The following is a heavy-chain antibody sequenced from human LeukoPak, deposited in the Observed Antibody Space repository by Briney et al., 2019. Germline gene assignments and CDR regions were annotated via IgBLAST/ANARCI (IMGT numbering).Heavy chain of an antibody. V-gene: IGHV4-38-2*01. J-gene: IGHJ4*02. CDR3: ARGYGGKPDY. CDR2: IYHSGST. Sequence: SSETLSLTCAVSGCSISSGYYWGWIRQPPGKGLEWIGSIYHSGSTYYNPSLKSRVTISVDTSKNQFSLKLSSVTAADTAVYYCARGYGGKPDYWGQGTLVTVSS. CDR1: GCSISSGYY. D-gene: IGHD4-23*01.